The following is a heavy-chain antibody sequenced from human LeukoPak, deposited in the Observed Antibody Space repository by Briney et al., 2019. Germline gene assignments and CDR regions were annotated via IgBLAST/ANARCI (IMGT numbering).Heavy chain of an antibody. CDR1: GGTLSSYE. CDR2: ISSSGSTI. V-gene: IGHV3-48*03. J-gene: IGHJ6*04. Sequence: GGSLRLSCAAPGGTLSSYEMNWVPRAPGKLQERVSYISSSGSTIYYADSVKGRFTISRDNAKNSLYLQMNSLRAEDTAVYYCARAEMVRGVIPFYGMDVWGKGTTVTVSS. CDR3: ARAEMVRGVIPFYGMDV. D-gene: IGHD3-10*01.